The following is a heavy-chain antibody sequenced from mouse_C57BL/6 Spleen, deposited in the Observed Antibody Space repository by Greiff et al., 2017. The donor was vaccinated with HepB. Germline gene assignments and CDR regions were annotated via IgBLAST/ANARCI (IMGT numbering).Heavy chain of an antibody. D-gene: IGHD1-1*01. CDR3: AREEVITTVKGAMDY. CDR2: IHPNSGST. CDR1: GYTFTSYW. J-gene: IGHJ4*01. Sequence: VQLQQSGAELVKPGASVKLSCKASGYTFTSYWMHWVKQRPGQGLEWIGMIHPNSGSTNYNEKFKSKATLTVDKSSSTAYMQLSSLTSEDSAVYYCAREEVITTVKGAMDYWGQGTSVTVSS. V-gene: IGHV1-64*01.